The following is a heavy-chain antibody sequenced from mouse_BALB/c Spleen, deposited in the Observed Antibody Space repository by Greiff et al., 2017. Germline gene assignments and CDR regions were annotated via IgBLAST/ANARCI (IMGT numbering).Heavy chain of an antibody. CDR2: ILPGSGST. D-gene: IGHD2-14*01. Sequence: QVQLQQSGAELMKPGASVKISCKATGYTFSSYWIEWVKQRPGHGLEWIGEILPGSGSTNYNEKFKGKATFTADTSSNTAYMQLSSLTSEDSAVYYCARKGGYDGAMDYWGQGTSVTVSS. J-gene: IGHJ4*01. CDR1: GYTFSSYW. V-gene: IGHV1-9*01. CDR3: ARKGGYDGAMDY.